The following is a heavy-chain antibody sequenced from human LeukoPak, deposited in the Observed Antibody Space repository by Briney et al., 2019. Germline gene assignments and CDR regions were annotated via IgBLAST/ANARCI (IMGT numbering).Heavy chain of an antibody. CDR1: GGSISSGGYY. CDR2: IYYSGST. CDR3: AGDYTDYGMDV. D-gene: IGHD3-16*01. Sequence: SQTLSLTCTVSGGSISSGGYYWRWIRQHPGRGLEWIGYIYYSGSTYYNPSLKSRVTISVDTSKNQFSLKLSSVTAADTAVYYCAGDYTDYGMDVWGQGTTVTVSS. J-gene: IGHJ6*02. V-gene: IGHV4-31*03.